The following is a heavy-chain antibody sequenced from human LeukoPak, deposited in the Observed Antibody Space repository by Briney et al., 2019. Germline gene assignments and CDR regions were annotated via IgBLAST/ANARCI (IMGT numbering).Heavy chain of an antibody. CDR3: ARGIWSARTVDYYLDY. D-gene: IGHD2-21*01. CDR2: INAGNGQT. CDR1: GYTFSNYA. Sequence: GASVKLSCKASGYTFSNYAIHWVRQAPGQRFEWMGWINAGNGQTKYSQNFQGRVTITRDSSASTAYMELSSLTSEDTAVYYCARGIWSARTVDYYLDYWGQGTLVTVSS. V-gene: IGHV1-3*01. J-gene: IGHJ4*02.